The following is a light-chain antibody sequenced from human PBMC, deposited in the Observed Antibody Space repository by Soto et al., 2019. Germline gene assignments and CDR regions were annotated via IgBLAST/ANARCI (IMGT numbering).Light chain of an antibody. V-gene: IGLV1-47*01. CDR1: SSNIGSNY. CDR2: RNN. CDR3: AAWDDSLSGVV. Sequence: QLVLTQPPSASGTPGQRVTISCSGSSSNIGSNYVYWYQQLPGTVPQLLIYRNNERPSGVPDRFSCSNSGTSASLAISGLRSEDEADYYCAAWDDSLSGVVFGGGTKVTVL. J-gene: IGLJ2*01.